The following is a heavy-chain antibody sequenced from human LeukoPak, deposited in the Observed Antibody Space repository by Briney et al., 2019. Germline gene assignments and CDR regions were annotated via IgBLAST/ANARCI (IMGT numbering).Heavy chain of an antibody. V-gene: IGHV3-48*03. J-gene: IGHJ6*03. CDR2: ISSSGSTI. CDR1: GFTFSSYE. CDR3: ARVTPQLWFGTGYYYYYYMDV. D-gene: IGHD3-10*01. Sequence: GGSLRLSCAASGFTFSSYEMNWVRQAPGKGLEWVSYISSSGSTIYYADSVKGRFTISRDNSKNTLYLQMNSLRAEDTAVYYCARVTPQLWFGTGYYYYYYMDVWGKGATVTISS.